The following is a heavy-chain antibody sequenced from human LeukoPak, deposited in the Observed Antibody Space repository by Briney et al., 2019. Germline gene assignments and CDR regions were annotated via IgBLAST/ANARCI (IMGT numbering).Heavy chain of an antibody. CDR3: ARDVPHNGFDT. Sequence: GGSLTLSCAASGITFGNNWMHWVRQGPGKGLVWISRINSDGGGAIYADSVKGRFTVSRDNAKNTLYLQMNSLRAEDTAVYYCARDVPHNGFDTWGQGTLVTVSS. V-gene: IGHV3-74*01. J-gene: IGHJ5*02. CDR2: INSDGGGA. CDR1: GITFGNNW.